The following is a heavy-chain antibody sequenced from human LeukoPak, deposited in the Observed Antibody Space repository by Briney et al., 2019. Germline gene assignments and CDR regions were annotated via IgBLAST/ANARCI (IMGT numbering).Heavy chain of an antibody. CDR3: ARTRRIAAAGDYDY. V-gene: IGHV3-11*01. Sequence: GGSLRLSCAASGFTFSDYYMSWIRQAPGKGLEWVSYISSSGSTIYYADFVKGRFTISRDNAKNSLYLQMNSLRAEDTAVYYCARTRRIAAAGDYDYWGQGTLVTVSS. J-gene: IGHJ4*02. CDR2: ISSSGSTI. CDR1: GFTFSDYY. D-gene: IGHD6-13*01.